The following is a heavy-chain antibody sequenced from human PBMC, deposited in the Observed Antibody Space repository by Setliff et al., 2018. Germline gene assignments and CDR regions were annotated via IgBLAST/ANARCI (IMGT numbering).Heavy chain of an antibody. Sequence: SETLSLTCTVSGGSINSGSYYWSWIRQSAGKGLEWIGYIYTSGSTNYNPSLKSRVTISRDTSSNQFSLKLTSVTVADTAVYYCARDYWGSLDYWGQGILVTVSS. CDR2: IYTSGST. V-gene: IGHV4-61*09. CDR3: ARDYWGSLDY. CDR1: GGSINSGSYY. J-gene: IGHJ4*02. D-gene: IGHD7-27*01.